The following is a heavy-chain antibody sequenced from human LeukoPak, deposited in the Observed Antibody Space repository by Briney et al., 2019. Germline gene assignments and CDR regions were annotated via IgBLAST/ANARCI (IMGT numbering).Heavy chain of an antibody. CDR3: ARVRDGDDISDY. Sequence: ASVKVSCKASGGTFSSYAISWVRQAPGQGLEWMGWINPNSGGTNYAQKFQGRVTMTRDTSISTAYMELSRLRSDDTAVYYCARVRDGDDISDYWGQGTLVTVSS. CDR2: INPNSGGT. CDR1: GGTFSSYA. J-gene: IGHJ4*02. V-gene: IGHV1-2*02. D-gene: IGHD3-9*01.